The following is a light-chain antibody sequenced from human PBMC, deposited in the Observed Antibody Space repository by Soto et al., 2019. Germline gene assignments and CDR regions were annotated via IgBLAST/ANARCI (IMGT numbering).Light chain of an antibody. J-gene: IGLJ3*02. Sequence: SALTQPASVSGSPGQSITISCTGTSSDVGCYNYVSWYQQHPGKAPKLMIYDVSNRPSGVSNRFSGSKSGNTASLTISGLQAADEADYDCSSYTSSSTRVFGGGTKLTVL. CDR1: SSDVGCYNY. CDR2: DVS. CDR3: SSYTSSSTRV. V-gene: IGLV2-14*01.